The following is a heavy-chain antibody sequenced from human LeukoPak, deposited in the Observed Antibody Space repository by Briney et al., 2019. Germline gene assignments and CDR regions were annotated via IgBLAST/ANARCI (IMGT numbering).Heavy chain of an antibody. D-gene: IGHD2-15*01. J-gene: IGHJ4*02. Sequence: GGSLRLSCAASGFTFSSYAMSWARQAPGKGLDWVSAISGSGGSTYYADSVKGRFTISRDNSKNTLYLQMNSLRAEDTAVYYCAKVGYCSGGSCYYPPSDFDYWGQGTLVTVSS. CDR2: ISGSGGST. CDR1: GFTFSSYA. CDR3: AKVGYCSGGSCYYPPSDFDY. V-gene: IGHV3-23*01.